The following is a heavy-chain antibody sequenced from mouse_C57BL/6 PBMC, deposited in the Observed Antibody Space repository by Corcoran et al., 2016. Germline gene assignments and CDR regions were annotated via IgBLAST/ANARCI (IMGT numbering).Heavy chain of an antibody. D-gene: IGHD2-4*01. CDR3: ARDYYDYDGYAMDY. CDR2: INPNNGGT. CDR1: GYTFTDYY. J-gene: IGHJ4*01. V-gene: IGHV1-26*01. Sequence: EVQLQQSGPELVKPGASVKISCKASGYTFTDYYMNWVKQSHGKSLEWIGDINPNNGGTSYNQKFKGKATLTVDKSSSTAYMELRSLTSEDSAVYYWARDYYDYDGYAMDYWGQGTSGTVSS.